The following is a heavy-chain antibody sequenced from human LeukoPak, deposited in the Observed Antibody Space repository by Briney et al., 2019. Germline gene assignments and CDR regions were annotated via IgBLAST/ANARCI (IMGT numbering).Heavy chain of an antibody. J-gene: IGHJ4*02. V-gene: IGHV3-74*01. CDR2: INDDGRST. Sequence: GGSLRLSCAASGFTFSSYAMHWVRQAPGKGLVGVSRINDDGRSTSYADSVKGRFTISRDNAKNTLYLQMNSLRAEDTAVYYCARVRWGGLYYFDYWGQGTLVTVSS. D-gene: IGHD3-16*01. CDR3: ARVRWGGLYYFDY. CDR1: GFTFSSYA.